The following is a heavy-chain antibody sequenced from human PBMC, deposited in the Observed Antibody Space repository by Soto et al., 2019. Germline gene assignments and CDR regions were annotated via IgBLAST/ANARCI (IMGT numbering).Heavy chain of an antibody. Sequence: PGGSLRLCCAASGCTFSSYAMSWVRQAPGKGLEWVSAISGSGGSTYYADSVKGRFTISRDNSKNTLYLQMNSLRAEDTAVYYCAKELSGYPKPKWFDPWGQGTLVTVSS. CDR3: AKELSGYPKPKWFDP. CDR2: ISGSGGST. CDR1: GCTFSSYA. J-gene: IGHJ5*02. D-gene: IGHD3-22*01. V-gene: IGHV3-23*01.